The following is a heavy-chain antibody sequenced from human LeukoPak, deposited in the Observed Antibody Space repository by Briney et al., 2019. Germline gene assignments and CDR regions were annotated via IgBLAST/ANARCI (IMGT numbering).Heavy chain of an antibody. J-gene: IGHJ3*02. CDR2: IRYDGINK. CDR3: EKEGDSYGSGSYRDGFDI. V-gene: IGHV3-30*02. Sequence: GGSLRLSCAASGFTFSTHGMHWVRQAPGKGLEWVAVIRYDGINKYYADSVKGRFTVSRDSFNYTLYLKMNSLSPEDKAVYYCEKEGDSYGSGSYRDGFDIWGQGTRATVSS. CDR1: GFTFSTHG. D-gene: IGHD3-10*01.